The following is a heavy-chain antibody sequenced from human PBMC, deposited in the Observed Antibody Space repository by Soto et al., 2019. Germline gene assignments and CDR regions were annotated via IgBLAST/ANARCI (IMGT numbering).Heavy chain of an antibody. V-gene: IGHV3-15*07. CDR3: ATSETTTPTWGPHDY. D-gene: IGHD4-17*01. CDR2: IKSKTDGGTP. Sequence: GGSPRLSCAASGFTFSNAWINWVRQAPGKGLEWVGRIKSKTDGGTPDYAAPVKGRFAISRDNAKNSLYLQMNSLRAEDTAVYYCATSETTTPTWGPHDYWGQGTLVTVSS. CDR1: GFTFSNAW. J-gene: IGHJ4*02.